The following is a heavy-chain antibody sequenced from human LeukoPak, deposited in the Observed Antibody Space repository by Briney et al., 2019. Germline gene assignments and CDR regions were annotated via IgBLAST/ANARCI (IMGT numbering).Heavy chain of an antibody. CDR2: IYYSGST. CDR3: ARARRQDYYDSSGYSYYFDY. V-gene: IGHV4-39*07. J-gene: IGHJ4*02. Sequence: SETLSLTCTVSGGSISSSSYYWGWIRQPPGKGLEWIGSIYYSGSTYYNSSLQSRVTISVDTSKNQFSLKLSSVTAADTAVYYCARARRQDYYDSSGYSYYFDYWGQGTLVTVSS. D-gene: IGHD3-22*01. CDR1: GGSISSSSYY.